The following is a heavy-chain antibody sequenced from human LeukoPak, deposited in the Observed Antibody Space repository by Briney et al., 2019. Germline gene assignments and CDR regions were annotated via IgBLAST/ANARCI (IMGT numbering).Heavy chain of an antibody. J-gene: IGHJ6*02. CDR3: ARVRGVVPAAIDYYYGMDV. V-gene: IGHV1-69*05. D-gene: IGHD2-2*01. CDR2: IIPIFDTA. CDR1: GGTFSSYA. Sequence: SVKVSCKASGGTFSSYAISWVRQAPGQGLEWMGGIIPIFDTANYAQKFQGRVTITTDESTGTAYMELSSLRSEDTAVYYCARVRGVVPAAIDYYYGMDVWGQGTTVTVSS.